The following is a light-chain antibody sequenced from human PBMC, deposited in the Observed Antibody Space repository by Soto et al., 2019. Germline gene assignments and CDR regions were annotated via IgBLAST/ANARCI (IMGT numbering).Light chain of an antibody. J-gene: IGKJ1*01. CDR2: AAS. V-gene: IGKV1-39*01. Sequence: DIQMTQSPSSLSASVGDGVTITCRASQSIGISLNWYQQRPGKAPKLLVFAASSLQSGVPSRFSGSGSGTELTLTINSLQSEDFAVYYCQQYQNLWTFGQGTKVDI. CDR1: QSIGIS. CDR3: QQYQNLWT.